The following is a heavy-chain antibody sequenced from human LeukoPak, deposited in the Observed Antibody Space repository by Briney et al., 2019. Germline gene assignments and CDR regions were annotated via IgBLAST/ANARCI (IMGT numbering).Heavy chain of an antibody. CDR1: GGSISSGRYY. CDR2: IYTSGST. CDR3: ARAGGSVGWYGTIDS. Sequence: SETLSLTCTVPGGSISSGRYYWSGIRQPAGKGLECVGHIYTSGSTSYNLPPQSRVTISVDTSNHEFSLKLTSVTAADTAVYYCARAGGSVGWYGTIDSWGQGTLVTVSS. J-gene: IGHJ4*02. D-gene: IGHD6-19*01. V-gene: IGHV4-61*09.